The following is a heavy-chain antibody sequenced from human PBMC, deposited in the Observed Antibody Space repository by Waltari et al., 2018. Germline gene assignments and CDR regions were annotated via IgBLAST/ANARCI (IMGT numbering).Heavy chain of an antibody. CDR1: GFTFSPDN. J-gene: IGHJ6*02. Sequence: DVQLVESGGGLVTPGGSLSLSCTASGFTFSPDNMNWFRQAPGKGLEWVSSISVIGTYMSYADSVKGRVTISRDNAKNSLSLQMNSLGAEDTAVYYCARDKKGPMPKVAGTYHDGMDVWGQGTAVTVSS. V-gene: IGHV3-21*01. D-gene: IGHD6-19*01. CDR3: ARDKKGPMPKVAGTYHDGMDV. CDR2: ISVIGTYM.